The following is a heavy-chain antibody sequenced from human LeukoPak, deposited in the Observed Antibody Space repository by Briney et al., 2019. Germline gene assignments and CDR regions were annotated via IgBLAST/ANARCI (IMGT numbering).Heavy chain of an antibody. CDR2: IYYSGST. J-gene: IGHJ4*02. D-gene: IGHD3-16*01. CDR1: GGSISSGGYY. Sequence: RASQTLSLTCTVSGGSISSGGYYWSWIRQHPGKGLEWIGYIYYSGSTYYNPSLKSRVTISVDTSKNQFSLKLSSVTAADTAVYYCARDVRGRFDYWGQGTLVTVSS. V-gene: IGHV4-31*03. CDR3: ARDVRGRFDY.